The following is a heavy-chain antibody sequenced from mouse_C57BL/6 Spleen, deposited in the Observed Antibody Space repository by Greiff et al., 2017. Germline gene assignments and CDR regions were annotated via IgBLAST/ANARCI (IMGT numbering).Heavy chain of an antibody. CDR2: IDPETGGT. CDR1: GYTFTDYE. CDR3: PIITTVVAPFDV. Sequence: VKLMESGAELVRPGASVTLSCKASGYTFTDYEMHWVKQTPVHGLEWIGAIDPETGGTAYNQKFKGKAILTADKSSSTAYMELRSLTSEDSAVYYCPIITTVVAPFDVWGTGTTVTVSS. V-gene: IGHV1-15*01. D-gene: IGHD1-1*01. J-gene: IGHJ1*03.